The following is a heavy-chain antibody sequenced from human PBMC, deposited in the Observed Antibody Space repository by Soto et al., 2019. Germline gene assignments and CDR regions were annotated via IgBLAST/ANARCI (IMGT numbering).Heavy chain of an antibody. Sequence: EVQLVESGGGLVQPGGSLRLSCAASGFTFSIYWMHWVRQAPGKGLEWVSRISGDGSSTSNADPVKGRFTISRDNAKNTLHLEMNSLRVEDTAIYYCARESMWATDYWGQGTLVAVSS. CDR2: ISGDGSST. J-gene: IGHJ4*02. D-gene: IGHD1-26*01. CDR3: ARESMWATDY. CDR1: GFTFSIYW. V-gene: IGHV3-74*01.